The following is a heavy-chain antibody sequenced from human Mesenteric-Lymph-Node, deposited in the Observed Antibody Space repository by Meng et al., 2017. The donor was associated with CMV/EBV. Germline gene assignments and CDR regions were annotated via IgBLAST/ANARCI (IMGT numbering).Heavy chain of an antibody. CDR3: ARLGYYYDSGSYPFDY. CDR1: SISSGGYY. J-gene: IGHJ4*02. CDR2: IYYSGST. D-gene: IGHD3-10*01. V-gene: IGHV4-31*02. Sequence: SISSGGYYWSWIRQHPGKGLEWIGYIYYSGSTYYNPSLKSRVTISVDKSKNQFSLRLSSVTAADTAVYYCARLGYYYDSGSYPFDYWGRGTLVTVSS.